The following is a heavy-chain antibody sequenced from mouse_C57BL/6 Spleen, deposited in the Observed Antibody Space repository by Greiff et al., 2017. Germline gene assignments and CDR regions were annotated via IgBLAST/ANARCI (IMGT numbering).Heavy chain of an antibody. CDR1: GYTFTSYT. CDR3: ARWDLLAY. Sequence: VHLVESGAELARPGASVKMSCKASGYTFTSYTMHWVKQRPGQGLEWIGYINPSSGYTKYNQKFKDKATLTADKSSSTAYMQLSSLTSEDSAVYYCARWDLLAYWGQGTLVTVSA. J-gene: IGHJ3*01. V-gene: IGHV1-4*01. CDR2: INPSSGYT. D-gene: IGHD4-1*01.